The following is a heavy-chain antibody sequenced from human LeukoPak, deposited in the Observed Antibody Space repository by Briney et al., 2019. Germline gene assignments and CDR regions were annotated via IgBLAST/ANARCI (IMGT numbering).Heavy chain of an antibody. CDR1: GFTFDDYA. D-gene: IGHD5-18*01. Sequence: PGGSLRLSCAASGFTFDDYAMHWVRQAPGKGLEWVSLISWDGGSTYYADSVKGRFTISRDNAKNSLYLQMNSLRAEDTAVYYCARDRGYSYGFDYWGQGTLVTVSS. J-gene: IGHJ4*02. CDR2: ISWDGGST. V-gene: IGHV3-43*02. CDR3: ARDRGYSYGFDY.